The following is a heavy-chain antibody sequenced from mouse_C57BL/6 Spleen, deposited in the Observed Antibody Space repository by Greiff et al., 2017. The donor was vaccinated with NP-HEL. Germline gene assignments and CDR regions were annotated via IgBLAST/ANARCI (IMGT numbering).Heavy chain of an antibody. V-gene: IGHV1-64*01. D-gene: IGHD2-1*01. J-gene: IGHJ3*01. CDR1: GYTFTSYW. CDR3: ARGAYGNPSWFAY. Sequence: QVQLQQPGAELVKPGASVKLSCKASGYTFTSYWMHWVKQRPGQGLEWLGMIHPNSGSTNYNEKFKSKATLTVDKSSSTAYMQLSSLTSEDSAVYYCARGAYGNPSWFAYWGQGTLVTVSA. CDR2: IHPNSGST.